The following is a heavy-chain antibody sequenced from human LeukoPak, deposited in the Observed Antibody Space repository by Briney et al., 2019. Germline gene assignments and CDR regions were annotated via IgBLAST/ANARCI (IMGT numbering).Heavy chain of an antibody. J-gene: IGHJ4*02. CDR2: IYYSGST. D-gene: IGHD6-13*01. V-gene: IGHV4-31*03. Sequence: PSQTLFLTCTVSGGSISSGGYYWSWIRQHPGKGLEWIGYIYYSGSTYYNPSLKSRVTISVDTSKNQFSLKLSSVTAADTAVYYCARGGSSWYGSTYFDYWGQGTLVTVSS. CDR1: GGSISSGGYY. CDR3: ARGGSSWYGSTYFDY.